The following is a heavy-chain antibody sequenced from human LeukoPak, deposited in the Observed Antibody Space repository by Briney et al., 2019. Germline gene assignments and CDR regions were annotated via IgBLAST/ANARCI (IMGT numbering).Heavy chain of an antibody. D-gene: IGHD6-6*01. CDR1: GFTFSDYY. CDR2: ISSSGSTI. Sequence: GGSMRLSCAASGFTFSDYYMSWIRQAPGKGLEWVSYISSSGSTIYYADSVKGRFTISRDNAKNSPYLQMNSLRAEDTAVYYCARVTREAARTYYYYYYYMDVWGKGTTVTASS. V-gene: IGHV3-11*01. CDR3: ARVTREAARTYYYYYYYMDV. J-gene: IGHJ6*03.